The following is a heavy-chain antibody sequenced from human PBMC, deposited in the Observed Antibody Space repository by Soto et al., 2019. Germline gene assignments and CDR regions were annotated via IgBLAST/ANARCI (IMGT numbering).Heavy chain of an antibody. CDR3: ARGGATDLYDSSGYYRNSYYYYYGMDV. V-gene: IGHV1-8*01. CDR2: MNPNSGNT. Sequence: ASVKVSCKASGYTFTSYDINWVRQATGQGLEWMGWMNPNSGNTGYAQKFQGRVTMTRNTSISTAYMELSSLRSEDTAVYYCARGGATDLYDSSGYYRNSYYYYYGMDVWGQGTTVTVSS. J-gene: IGHJ6*02. CDR1: GYTFTSYD. D-gene: IGHD3-22*01.